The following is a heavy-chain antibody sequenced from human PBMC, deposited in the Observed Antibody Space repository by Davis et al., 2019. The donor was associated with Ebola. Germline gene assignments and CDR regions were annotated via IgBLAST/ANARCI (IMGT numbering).Heavy chain of an antibody. CDR1: GFTFSSYA. V-gene: IGHV3-64D*08. CDR3: VSRMDV. CDR2: ISSNGGST. J-gene: IGHJ6*02. Sequence: AASVKVSCKASGFTFSSYAMHWVRQAPGKGLEYVSAISSNGGSTYYADSVKGRFTISRDNSKNTLYLQMSSLRAEDTAVYYCVSRMDVWGQGTTVTVSS.